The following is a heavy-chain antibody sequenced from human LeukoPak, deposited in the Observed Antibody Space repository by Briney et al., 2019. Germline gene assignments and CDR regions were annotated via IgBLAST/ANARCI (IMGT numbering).Heavy chain of an antibody. CDR1: GFTFSAYA. Sequence: QPGGSLRLSCEASGFTFSAYAMTWVRQAPGKGLEWVSSIGSDNKPHYSESVKGRFAISRDNSKNTLYLQMNTLRAEDTAVYYCVNTGTSDFGRNNWFDPWGQGTLVTVSS. CDR2: IGSDNKP. J-gene: IGHJ5*02. CDR3: VNTGTSDFGRNNWFDP. D-gene: IGHD4-17*01. V-gene: IGHV3-23*05.